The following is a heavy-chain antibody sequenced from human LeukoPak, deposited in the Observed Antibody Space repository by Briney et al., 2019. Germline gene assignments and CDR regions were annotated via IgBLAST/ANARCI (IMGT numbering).Heavy chain of an antibody. CDR1: GGSVSGYY. CDR3: ARLDTSGCIDY. Sequence: SETLSLTCTVSGGSVSGYYWTWIRQPPGKGLEWIGYRSGSTNYNPSLKSRVTISVDTSKNQFSLRLSSVTAADTAVYYCARLDTSGCIDYWGQGTLVTVSS. J-gene: IGHJ4*02. D-gene: IGHD3-22*01. CDR2: RSGST. V-gene: IGHV4-4*09.